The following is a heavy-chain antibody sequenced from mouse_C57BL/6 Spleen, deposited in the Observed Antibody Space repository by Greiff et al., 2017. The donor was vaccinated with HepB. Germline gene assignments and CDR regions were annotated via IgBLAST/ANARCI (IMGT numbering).Heavy chain of an antibody. CDR1: GYSITSGYY. CDR2: ISYDGSN. J-gene: IGHJ2*01. V-gene: IGHV3-6*01. D-gene: IGHD1-1*01. CDR3: ARYYGSSLDY. Sequence: DVKLQESGPGLVKPSQSLSLTCSVTGYSITSGYYWNWIRQFPGNKLEWMGYISYDGSNNYNPSLKNRISITRDTSKNQFFLKLNSVTTEDTATYYCARYYGSSLDYWGQGTTLTVSS.